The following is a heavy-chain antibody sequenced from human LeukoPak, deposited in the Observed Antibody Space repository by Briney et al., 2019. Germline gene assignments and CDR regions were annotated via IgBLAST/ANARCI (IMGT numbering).Heavy chain of an antibody. J-gene: IGHJ4*02. Sequence: SVKVSCKASGGTFSSYAISWVRQAPGQGLEWMGGIIPIFGTANYAQKFQGRVTITADESTSTAYMELSSLRSEDTTVYCCARVGGSYSGDYWGQGTLVTVSS. V-gene: IGHV1-69*13. D-gene: IGHD1-26*01. CDR2: IIPIFGTA. CDR1: GGTFSSYA. CDR3: ARVGGSYSGDY.